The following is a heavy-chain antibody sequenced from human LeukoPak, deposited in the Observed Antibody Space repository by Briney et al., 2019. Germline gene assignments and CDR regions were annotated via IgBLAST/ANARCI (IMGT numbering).Heavy chain of an antibody. D-gene: IGHD2-21*01. V-gene: IGHV3-21*01. CDR2: ISSSSSYI. Sequence: CXXSGFTFSSYSMNWVRQAPGKGLEWVSSISSSSSYIYYADSVKGRFTISRDNAKNSLYLQMNSLRAEDTAVYYXXAXXXXXTXYSSWGXGTLVTVSS. J-gene: IGHJ5*02. CDR3: XAXXXXXTXYSS. CDR1: GFTFSSYS.